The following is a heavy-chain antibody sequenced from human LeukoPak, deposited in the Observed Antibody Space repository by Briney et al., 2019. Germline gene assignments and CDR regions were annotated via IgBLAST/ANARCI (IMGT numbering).Heavy chain of an antibody. V-gene: IGHV6-1*01. CDR3: ARDRDSSSWYDTSGMDV. J-gene: IGHJ6*02. CDR1: GDSVSSNSAA. D-gene: IGHD6-13*01. CDR2: TYYRSKWYN. Sequence: SQTLSLTCAISGDSVSSNSAAWNWIRQSPSRGLEWLGRTYYRSKWYNDYAVSVKSRITINPDTSKNQFSLQLNSVTPEDTAVYYCARDRDSSSWYDTSGMDVWGQGTMVTVSS.